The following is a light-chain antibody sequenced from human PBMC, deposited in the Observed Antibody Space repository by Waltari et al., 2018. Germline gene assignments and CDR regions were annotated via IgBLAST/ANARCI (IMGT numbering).Light chain of an antibody. V-gene: IGLV2-14*01. CDR2: EVS. J-gene: IGLJ1*01. CDR1: DRAVGAYDF. Sequence: QSALTQPASVSGSPGQSITISCSGSDRAVGAYDFVSWYQQHPGKAPHLIIYEVSNRPSGISNRFSASKSGNTASLTISGLQAEDGAEYYCSSYTTSSAPGVFGTGTRVTVL. CDR3: SSYTTSSAPGV.